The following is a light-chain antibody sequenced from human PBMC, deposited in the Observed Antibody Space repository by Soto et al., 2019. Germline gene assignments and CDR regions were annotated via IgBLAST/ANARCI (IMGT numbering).Light chain of an antibody. CDR3: QQYNKWPFT. V-gene: IGKV3-15*01. Sequence: EIVMTQSPATLSVSPGERATLSCRASQSVSTRLAWYQQKPGQAPRLLIYDSSIRAPGIPARFSGSGSGTEFTLTNSSLQSEDLAVYYCQQYNKWPFTFGGGTKVESK. J-gene: IGKJ4*01. CDR1: QSVSTR. CDR2: DSS.